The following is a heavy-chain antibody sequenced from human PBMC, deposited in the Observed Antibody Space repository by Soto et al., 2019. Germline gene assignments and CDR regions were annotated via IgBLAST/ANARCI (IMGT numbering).Heavy chain of an antibody. CDR3: ARASSGVTTLWFDP. CDR1: GGSISSYY. D-gene: IGHD4-17*01. J-gene: IGHJ5*02. Sequence: SETLSLTCTVSGGSISSYYWSWIRQPPGKGLEWIGYIYYSGSTNYNPSLKSRVTISVDTSKNQFSLKLSSVTAADTAVYYCARASSGVTTLWFDPWGQGTLVTVSS. V-gene: IGHV4-59*12. CDR2: IYYSGST.